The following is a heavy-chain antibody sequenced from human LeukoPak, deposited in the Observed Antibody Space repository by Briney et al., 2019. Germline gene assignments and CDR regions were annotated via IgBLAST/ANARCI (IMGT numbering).Heavy chain of an antibody. V-gene: IGHV3-9*01. J-gene: IGHJ6*03. CDR2: ISWNSGNI. D-gene: IGHD2/OR15-2a*01. Sequence: GGSLRLSCAGSGFTFDDYAMHWVRQTPGKGLEWVSGISWNSGNIAYADFVGGRSTISRDNAKNSLSLQMNSLSDEDTAVYYCAKDAYGGATFFYYMDVWGKGTTVTVSS. CDR3: AKDAYGGATFFYYMDV. CDR1: GFTFDDYA.